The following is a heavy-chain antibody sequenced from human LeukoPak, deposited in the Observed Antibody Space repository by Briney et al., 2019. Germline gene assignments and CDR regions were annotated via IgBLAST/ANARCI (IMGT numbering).Heavy chain of an antibody. CDR1: GYTFNDYY. Sequence: ASVKVSCKTSGYTFNDYYVHWVRQAPGQGLEWMGWINPNSGRTNYAPKFQGRVTLTTDTSISTAYMELSGLISGDTALYYCARDSSDVLTGYYHFWGQGPLVTVSS. CDR2: INPNSGRT. D-gene: IGHD3-9*01. CDR3: ARDSSDVLTGYYHF. J-gene: IGHJ4*02. V-gene: IGHV1-2*02.